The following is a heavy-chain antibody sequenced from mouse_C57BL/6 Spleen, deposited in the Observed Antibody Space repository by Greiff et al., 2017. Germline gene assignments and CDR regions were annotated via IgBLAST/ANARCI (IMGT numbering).Heavy chain of an antibody. V-gene: IGHV1-54*01. CDR2: INPGSGGT. CDR1: GYAFTNYL. CDR3: ARSHYGSSYAMDY. J-gene: IGHJ4*01. D-gene: IGHD1-1*01. Sequence: QVHVKQSGAELVRPGTSVKVSCKASGYAFTNYLIEWVKQRPGQGLEWIGVINPGSGGTNYNEKFKGKATLTADKSSSTAYMQLSSLTSEDSAVYFCARSHYGSSYAMDYWGQGTSVTVSS.